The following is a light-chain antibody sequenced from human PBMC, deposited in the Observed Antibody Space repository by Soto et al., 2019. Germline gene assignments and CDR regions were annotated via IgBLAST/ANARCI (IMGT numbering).Light chain of an antibody. CDR2: SAS. J-gene: IGKJ3*01. V-gene: IGKV3-20*01. CDR1: QSVSSY. Sequence: IVLTQSPGTLSLSPGERATLSCRASQSVSSYLAWYQHKPGQAPRLLIYSASNRATGGADRFSGSGSGTDFTLTISRLEPEDFAVYYCQHYGNSRVTFGPGTKVDVK. CDR3: QHYGNSRVT.